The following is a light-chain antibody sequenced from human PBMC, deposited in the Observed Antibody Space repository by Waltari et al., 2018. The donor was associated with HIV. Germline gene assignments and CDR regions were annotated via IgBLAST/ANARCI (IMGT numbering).Light chain of an antibody. CDR1: QSINSW. Sequence: DIQMTQSPSTLSAYVGDRDTITCRASQSINSWLAWYQQKPGKAPKLLIYKASSLESGVSSRFSGSGSGTEFTLTISSLQPDDFATYYCQQYNSYLYTFGQGTKLEIK. J-gene: IGKJ2*01. V-gene: IGKV1-5*03. CDR2: KAS. CDR3: QQYNSYLYT.